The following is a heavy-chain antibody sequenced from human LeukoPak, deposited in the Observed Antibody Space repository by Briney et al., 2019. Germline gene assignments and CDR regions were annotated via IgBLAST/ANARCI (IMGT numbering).Heavy chain of an antibody. CDR1: GGSISSYY. J-gene: IGHJ4*02. CDR2: IYYSGGT. D-gene: IGHD6-13*01. Sequence: PSETLSLTCTVSGGSISSYYWSWIRQPPGKGLEWIGYIYYSGGTNYNPSLKSRVTISVDTSKNQFSLKLSSVTAADTAVYYCAREGGLAAAGSSDYWGQGTLVTVSS. CDR3: AREGGLAAAGSSDY. V-gene: IGHV4-59*12.